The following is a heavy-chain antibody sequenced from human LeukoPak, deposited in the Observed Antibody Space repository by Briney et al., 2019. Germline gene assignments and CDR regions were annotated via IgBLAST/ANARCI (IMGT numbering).Heavy chain of an antibody. J-gene: IGHJ6*03. CDR2: ISNSGST. V-gene: IGHV4-59*08. CDR1: GGPISSHS. Sequence: PSETLSLTCTVSGGPISSHSWSWIRQPPGKGLEWIWYISNSGSTTYNPSLKSRVTISPDTSKNQFSLKRSSVTAADTAVFYCARQRYGGGPSYYYYVDVWGKGTTVTVSS. CDR3: ARQRYGGGPSYYYYVDV. D-gene: IGHD4-23*01.